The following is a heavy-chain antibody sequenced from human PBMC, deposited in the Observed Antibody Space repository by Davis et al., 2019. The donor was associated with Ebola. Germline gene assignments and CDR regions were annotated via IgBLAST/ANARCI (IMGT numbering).Heavy chain of an antibody. V-gene: IGHV3-23*01. CDR3: AKSLNWGRTIFDAFDI. Sequence: DSVKGRSTISRDNSKNTLYLQMNSLRAEDTAVYYCAKSLNWGRTIFDAFDIWGQGTMVTVSS. J-gene: IGHJ3*02. D-gene: IGHD7-27*01.